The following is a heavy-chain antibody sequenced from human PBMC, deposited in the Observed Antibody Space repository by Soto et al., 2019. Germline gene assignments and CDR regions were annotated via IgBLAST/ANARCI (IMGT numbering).Heavy chain of an antibody. CDR2: IYSNGNT. J-gene: IGHJ4*02. CDR1: ADSFSKYY. Sequence: SETLSLTCSVSADSFSKYYWTWIRQPPGEGLEWIGYIYSNGNTNYNPSLKGRVTISIDTSKKQFSLNLSSVTAADTAVYYCASVTFGGVVLAHWGQGTLVTVSS. V-gene: IGHV4-59*01. D-gene: IGHD3-16*01. CDR3: ASVTFGGVVLAH.